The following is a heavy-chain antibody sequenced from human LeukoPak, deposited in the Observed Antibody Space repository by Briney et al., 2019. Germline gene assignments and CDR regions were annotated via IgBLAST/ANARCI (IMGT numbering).Heavy chain of an antibody. J-gene: IGHJ6*02. CDR3: ARAAVVVAAINYYYYGMDV. V-gene: IGHV1-69*13. CDR1: GYTFTSYG. D-gene: IGHD2-15*01. CDR2: IIPIFGTA. Sequence: SVKVSCKASGYTFTSYGISWARQAPGQGLEWMGGIIPIFGTANYAQKFQGRVTITADESTSTAYMELGSLRSEDTAVYYCARAAVVVAAINYYYYGMDVRGQGTTVTVSS.